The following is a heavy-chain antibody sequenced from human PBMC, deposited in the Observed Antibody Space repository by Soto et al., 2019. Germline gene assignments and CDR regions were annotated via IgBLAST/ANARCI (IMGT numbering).Heavy chain of an antibody. CDR1: GYSFTSYW. J-gene: IGHJ5*02. D-gene: IGHD3-10*01. CDR3: ARRYTPYYYGSGSAYNWFDP. V-gene: IGHV5-51*01. CDR2: IYPGDSDT. Sequence: GESLKISCKGSGYSFTSYWIGWVRQMPGKGLEWMGIIYPGDSDTRYSPSFQGQVTISADKSISTAYLQWSSLKASDTAMYYCARRYTPYYYGSGSAYNWFDPWGQGTLVTVSS.